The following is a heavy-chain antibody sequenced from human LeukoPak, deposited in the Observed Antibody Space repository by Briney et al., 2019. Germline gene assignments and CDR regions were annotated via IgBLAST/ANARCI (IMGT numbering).Heavy chain of an antibody. Sequence: ASVKVSCMASGYTFTGYYMHWVRQAPGQGLEGVGWINPNSGGTNYAQKLQGRVTMTSDTSFSADDVELSGLRSGDTDVYVCALPNYAMWTGYYGLGWSFAPWCQGTLVSVSS. CDR3: ALPNYAMWTGYYGLGWSFAP. V-gene: IGHV1-2*02. CDR1: GYTFTGYY. CDR2: INPNSGGT. J-gene: IGHJ5*02. D-gene: IGHD3-9*01.